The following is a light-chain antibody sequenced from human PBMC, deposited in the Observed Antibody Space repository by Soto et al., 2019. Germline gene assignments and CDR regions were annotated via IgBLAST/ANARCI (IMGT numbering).Light chain of an antibody. Sequence: QSVLTQPASVSGSPGQSITISCTGTNSDVGTHNLVSWYQQHPGKAPKLIIYEGTKRPSGVSNRFSGSKSGNTASLTISGLQAEDEADYYCSSYTTSNTPLYVFGTGTKVTVL. CDR2: EGT. CDR3: SSYTTSNTPLYV. CDR1: NSDVGTHNL. J-gene: IGLJ1*01. V-gene: IGLV2-14*02.